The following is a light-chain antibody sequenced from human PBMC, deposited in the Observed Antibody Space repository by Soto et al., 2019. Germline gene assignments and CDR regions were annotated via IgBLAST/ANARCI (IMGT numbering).Light chain of an antibody. CDR3: CSFTSSNTHV. CDR2: EVS. Sequence: QSALTQPASVSGSPGQSITISCTGTSSDLGTFDYVSWFQHHPGKAPKLVIYEVSSRASGVSSRFSGSKSANTASLTISGLQPEDEADYYCCSFTSSNTHVFGAGTKLTVL. J-gene: IGLJ1*01. V-gene: IGLV2-14*01. CDR1: SSDLGTFDY.